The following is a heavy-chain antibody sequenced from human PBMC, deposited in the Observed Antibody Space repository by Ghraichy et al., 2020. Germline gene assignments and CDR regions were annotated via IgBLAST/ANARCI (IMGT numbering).Heavy chain of an antibody. Sequence: SETLSLTCGVYGGSFSTYDWTWIRQPPGEGLEWIGKISHRGSTNYNPSLKSQVTMLVDRSKSQFSLKLGSVTAADTAVYYCARATIRDALDVWGQGTTVTVSS. CDR3: ARATIRDALDV. D-gene: IGHD5-24*01. J-gene: IGHJ6*02. CDR1: GGSFSTYD. CDR2: ISHRGST. V-gene: IGHV4-34*01.